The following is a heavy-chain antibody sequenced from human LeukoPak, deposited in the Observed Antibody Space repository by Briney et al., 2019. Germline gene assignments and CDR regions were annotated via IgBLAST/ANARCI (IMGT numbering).Heavy chain of an antibody. D-gene: IGHD3-22*01. Sequence: SVKVSCKASGGTFSSYAINWVRQAPGQGLEWMGRIIPIFGIANYAQKFQGRVTITADKSTSTAYMELSSLRSEDTAVYYCARGRYYYDSSGYYYVDDDYWGQGTLVTVSS. CDR1: GGTFSSYA. CDR3: ARGRYYYDSSGYYYVDDDY. V-gene: IGHV1-69*04. J-gene: IGHJ4*02. CDR2: IIPIFGIA.